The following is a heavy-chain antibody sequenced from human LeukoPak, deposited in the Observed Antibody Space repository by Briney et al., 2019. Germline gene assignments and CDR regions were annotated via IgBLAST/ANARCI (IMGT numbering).Heavy chain of an antibody. D-gene: IGHD2-2*02. CDR1: GYTFTSYG. CDR2: ISAYNGNT. J-gene: IGHJ5*02. CDR3: ARDGGEVPAAIRGWFDP. Sequence: ASVKVSCRASGYTFTSYGISWVRQAPGQGLEWMGWISAYNGNTNYAQKLQGRVTMTTDTSTSTAYMELRSLRSDDTAVYYCARDGGEVPAAIRGWFDPWGQGTLVTVSS. V-gene: IGHV1-18*01.